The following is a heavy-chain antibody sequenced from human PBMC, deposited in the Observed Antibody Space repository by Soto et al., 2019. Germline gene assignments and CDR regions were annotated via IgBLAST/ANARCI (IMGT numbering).Heavy chain of an antibody. CDR2: IIPIFGTA. Sequence: SVKVSCKASGGTFSSYAISWVRQAPGQGLEWMGGIIPIFGTANYAQKFQGRVTITADESTSTAYMELSSLRSEDTAVYYCARIVRGGSGPGGNYFDYWGKGTLVTVSS. CDR3: ARIVRGGSGPGGNYFDY. D-gene: IGHD3-10*01. V-gene: IGHV1-69*13. CDR1: GGTFSSYA. J-gene: IGHJ4*02.